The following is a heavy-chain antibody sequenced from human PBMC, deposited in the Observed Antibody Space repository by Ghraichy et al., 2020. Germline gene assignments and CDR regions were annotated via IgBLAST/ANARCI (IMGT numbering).Heavy chain of an antibody. J-gene: IGHJ4*02. CDR2: VSGSGGGT. V-gene: IGHV3-23*01. Sequence: GGSLRLSCAASGFTFSSYAMSWVRQAPGKGLEWVSAVSGSGGGTYYADSVKGRFTISRDNSKNTLYLQMNSQRAEDTAVCYCAKERGYSSGWYYYWGQGTLVTVSS. CDR3: AKERGYSSGWYYY. D-gene: IGHD6-19*01. CDR1: GFTFSSYA.